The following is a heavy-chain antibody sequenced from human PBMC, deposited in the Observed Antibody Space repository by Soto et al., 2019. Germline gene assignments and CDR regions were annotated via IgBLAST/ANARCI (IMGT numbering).Heavy chain of an antibody. V-gene: IGHV3-7*05. J-gene: IGHJ6*02. CDR1: GFTFSSYW. Sequence: PGGSLRLSCAASGFTFSSYWLSWVRQAPGKGLEWVANIKQDGSEKYYVDSVKGRFTISRDNAKNSLYLQMNSLRAEDTAVYYCARVYSSGWSYYYYYGMDVWGQGTTVTVSS. CDR2: IKQDGSEK. D-gene: IGHD6-19*01. CDR3: ARVYSSGWSYYYYYGMDV.